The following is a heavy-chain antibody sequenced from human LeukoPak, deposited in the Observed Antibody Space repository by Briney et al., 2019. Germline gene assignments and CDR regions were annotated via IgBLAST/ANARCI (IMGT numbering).Heavy chain of an antibody. CDR1: GGSISSYY. J-gene: IGHJ4*02. D-gene: IGHD1-26*01. CDR2: IYYSGST. Sequence: SETLSLTCTASGGSISSYYWSWIRQTPGKSLEWIGYIYYSGSTNYNPSLKSRLTISLDTSKNQFSLRLSSVTAADTAVYYCAREIVEGVHFDHWGQGTLVTVSS. V-gene: IGHV4-59*01. CDR3: AREIVEGVHFDH.